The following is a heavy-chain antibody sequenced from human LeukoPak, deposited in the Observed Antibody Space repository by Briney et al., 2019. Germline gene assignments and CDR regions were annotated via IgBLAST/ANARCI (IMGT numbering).Heavy chain of an antibody. D-gene: IGHD3-3*01. CDR2: FYYSGST. V-gene: IGHV4-39*07. CDR1: GGSISSSSYY. Sequence: SETLSLTCTVSGGSISSSSYYWGWIRQPPGKGLEWIGSFYYSGSTYYNPSLKSRVTVSVDMAKNQISLKMSSVTAADTAVYYCARSRVWSDYWGYFDYWGQGILVTVSS. CDR3: ARSRVWSDYWGYFDY. J-gene: IGHJ4*02.